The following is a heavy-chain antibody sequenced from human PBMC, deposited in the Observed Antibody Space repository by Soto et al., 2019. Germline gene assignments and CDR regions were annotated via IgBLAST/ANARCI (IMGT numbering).Heavy chain of an antibody. D-gene: IGHD2-8*01. V-gene: IGHV3-30*18. J-gene: IGHJ4*02. CDR1: GFTFSQYG. Sequence: QVQLVESGGGVVRPGGSLRLSCVASGFTFSQYGMHWLRQAPGKGLEWVAVISFEGSRKFYLDSVRGRFTISRDSSETVDLQMNSLRPEDTALYYCAKDTQALTVPNYYFDHWGQGTLVTVSS. CDR2: ISFEGSRK. CDR3: AKDTQALTVPNYYFDH.